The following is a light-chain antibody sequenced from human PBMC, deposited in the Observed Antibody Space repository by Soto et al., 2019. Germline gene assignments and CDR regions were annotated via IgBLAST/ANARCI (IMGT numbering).Light chain of an antibody. Sequence: QSVLTQPPSASGTPGQRVTISCSGSSSNIGSNTVNWYQQLPGTAPKLLIYSNNQRPSGVPDRFSGSKSGTSASLAISGLQSDDEADYYCSAWAGSLDGRYVVFGGGTKLTVL. CDR1: SSNIGSNT. V-gene: IGLV1-44*01. J-gene: IGLJ2*01. CDR2: SNN. CDR3: SAWAGSLDGRYVV.